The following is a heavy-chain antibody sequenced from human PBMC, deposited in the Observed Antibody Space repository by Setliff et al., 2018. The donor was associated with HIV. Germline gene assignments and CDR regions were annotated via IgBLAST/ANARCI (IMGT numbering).Heavy chain of an antibody. D-gene: IGHD2-15*01. Sequence: ASVKVSCKASGYIFTSYTMNWVRQAPGQGLEWMGWINTNTGNPTYAQGFTGRFVFSLDTSVTTAYLQISSLKAEDTAVYYCAIEKDIVVVVAGAFDYWGRGTLVTVSS. CDR3: AIEKDIVVVVAGAFDY. J-gene: IGHJ4*02. V-gene: IGHV7-4-1*02. CDR2: INTNTGNP. CDR1: GYIFTSYT.